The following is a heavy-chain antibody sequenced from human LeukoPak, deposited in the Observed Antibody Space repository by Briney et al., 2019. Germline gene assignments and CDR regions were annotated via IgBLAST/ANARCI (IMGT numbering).Heavy chain of an antibody. Sequence: GGSLRLSCAASGFTFCDYSMNLVRQAPGNGLEWISYIGIDSGNTNYADSVKGRFTISGDKAKNSLYLQMNSLRVEDTAVYYCARDYKYAFDNWGQGTLVTVSS. J-gene: IGHJ4*02. CDR1: GFTFCDYS. CDR2: IGIDSGNT. D-gene: IGHD5-24*01. CDR3: ARDYKYAFDN. V-gene: IGHV3-48*01.